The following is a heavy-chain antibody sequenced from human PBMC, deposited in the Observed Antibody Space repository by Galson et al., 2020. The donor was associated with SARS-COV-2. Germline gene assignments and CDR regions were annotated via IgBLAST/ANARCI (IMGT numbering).Heavy chain of an antibody. CDR3: ARIASHLIPATVLEY. V-gene: IGHV5-51*01. D-gene: IGHD2-21*01. Sequence: GESLKISCLASGYRFTKYWIGWVRQEPGKGLEWIGMINPSDSDARYISSFQGLVSISVDKSINTAYLQWNSLRASDTATIYCARIASHLIPATVLEYWGQGTPVTVSS. J-gene: IGHJ4*01. CDR1: GYRFTKYW. CDR2: INPSDSDA.